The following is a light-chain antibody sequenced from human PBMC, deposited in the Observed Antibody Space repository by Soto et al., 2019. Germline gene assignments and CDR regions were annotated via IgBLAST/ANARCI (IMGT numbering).Light chain of an antibody. V-gene: IGKV4-1*01. J-gene: IGKJ2*01. CDR1: QSVLYSSNNKNH. Sequence: DIVMTQSPDSLDVSLGERATISCKSRQSVLYSSNNKNHLAWYQQKPGQPPKLLIYWASTRESGVPDRFSGSGSGTDFTLTISSLQAEDVAVYYCQRYYSIPYTFGQGTKLEIK. CDR2: WAS. CDR3: QRYYSIPYT.